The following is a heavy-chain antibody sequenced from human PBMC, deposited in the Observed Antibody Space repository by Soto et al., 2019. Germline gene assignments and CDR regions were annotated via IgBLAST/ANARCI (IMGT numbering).Heavy chain of an antibody. V-gene: IGHV3-11*01. CDR3: ARNTFNWFDP. CDR2: TSNSGNSV. Sequence: QVQLVESGGDLVKPGGSLRLSCAASGFTFNDFFMTWIRQAPGRGPEWVASTSNSGNSVYYADSVKGRFTVSRDNAQNTLTLQMTDLRVYDTAVYYCARNTFNWFDPWGQGTLVTVSS. CDR1: GFTFNDFF. J-gene: IGHJ5*02.